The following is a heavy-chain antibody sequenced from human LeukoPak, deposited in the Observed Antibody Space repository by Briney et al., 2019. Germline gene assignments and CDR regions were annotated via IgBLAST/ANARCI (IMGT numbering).Heavy chain of an antibody. D-gene: IGHD1-26*01. CDR3: ARYSGSYYWFDP. CDR2: IYYSGST. CDR1: GGSISSYY. Sequence: SETLSLTCTVSGGSISSYYWSWIRQPPGKGLEWIGYIYYSGSTNYNPSLKSRVTISVDTSKNQFSLKLSSVTAADTAVYYCARYSGSYYWFDPWGQGTLVTVSS. J-gene: IGHJ5*02. V-gene: IGHV4-59*01.